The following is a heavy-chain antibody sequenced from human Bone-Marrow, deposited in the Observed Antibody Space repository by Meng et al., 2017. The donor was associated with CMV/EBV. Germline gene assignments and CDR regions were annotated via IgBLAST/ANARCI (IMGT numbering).Heavy chain of an antibody. CDR2: ISYDGNNQ. CDR3: ARAQTDGYSSFDY. D-gene: IGHD5-24*01. V-gene: IGHV3-30*04. J-gene: IGHJ4*02. CDR1: GFSFQKYA. Sequence: GGSLRLSCVASGFSFQKYAMYWVRQAPSKGLEWVAVISYDGNNQHYADSVKGRFTISRDNSRYTLSLQMNSLRPEDTAQYYCARAQTDGYSSFDYWGQGTLVTVSS.